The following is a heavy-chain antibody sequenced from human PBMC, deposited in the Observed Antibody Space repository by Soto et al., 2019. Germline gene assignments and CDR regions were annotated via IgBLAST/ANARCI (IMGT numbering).Heavy chain of an antibody. V-gene: IGHV3-64*04. CDR2: ISSNGSST. D-gene: IGHD6-13*01. Sequence: RPSCAASGFTFSSYAMHLGRPAPGKGLEYVSAISSNGSSTAYADSVKGRFTISRGNAKNTLYLQMNSLRAEDTAMYYCARVAYSSSWYVDCWGQGTLVTVSS. CDR3: ARVAYSSSWYVDC. CDR1: GFTFSSYA. J-gene: IGHJ4*02.